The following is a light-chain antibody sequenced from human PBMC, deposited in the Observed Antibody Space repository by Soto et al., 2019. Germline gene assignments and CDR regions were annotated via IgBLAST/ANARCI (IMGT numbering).Light chain of an antibody. CDR3: GQYGSSPRT. J-gene: IGKJ1*01. Sequence: IVLTQSPGTLSLSPGERATLFCRASQSVTSNYFAWYQQKPGQAPRLLIYGISDRATGIPDRFSGSGSGTEFTLTISRLEPEDFAVYYCGQYGSSPRTFGQGTKVEIK. CDR2: GIS. CDR1: QSVTSNY. V-gene: IGKV3-20*01.